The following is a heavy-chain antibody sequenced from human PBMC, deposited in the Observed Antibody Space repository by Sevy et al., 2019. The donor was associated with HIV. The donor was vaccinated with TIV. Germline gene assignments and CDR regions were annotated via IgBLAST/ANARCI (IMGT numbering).Heavy chain of an antibody. CDR3: ARRYYDSSGYYLSRDAFDI. D-gene: IGHD3-22*01. J-gene: IGHJ3*02. Sequence: GGSLRLSCAASGFTFSSYWMGWVRQAPGKGLEWVANIKQDGSEKYYVDSVKGRFTISRDNAKNSLYLQMNSLRAEDTAVYYCARRYYDSSGYYLSRDAFDIWGQGTMVTVSS. CDR1: GFTFSSYW. V-gene: IGHV3-7*01. CDR2: IKQDGSEK.